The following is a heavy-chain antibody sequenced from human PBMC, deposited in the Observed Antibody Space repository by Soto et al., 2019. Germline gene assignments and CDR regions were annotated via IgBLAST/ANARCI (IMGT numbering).Heavy chain of an antibody. CDR1: GFTFSRYW. Sequence: EVQLVESGGGLVQPGGSLRLSCAGSGFTFSRYWMSWVRQAPGKGLEWVANINQDGSETEYVDSVKGRLTISRDNAKKSLVLEMGSLKAEEPAVYYRARANQITTWWLYYYMGLWGNGATVTVSS. CDR3: ARANQITTWWLYYYMGL. J-gene: IGHJ6*03. V-gene: IGHV3-7*01. CDR2: INQDGSET. D-gene: IGHD3-10*01.